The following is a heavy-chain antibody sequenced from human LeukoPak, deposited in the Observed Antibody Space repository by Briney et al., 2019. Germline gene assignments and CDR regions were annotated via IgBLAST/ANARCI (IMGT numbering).Heavy chain of an antibody. V-gene: IGHV4-38-2*02. J-gene: IGHJ6*03. Sequence: SETLSPTCTVSGYSISSGYYWGWIRQPPRKGLEWIGSIYHSGSTYYNPSLKSRVTISVDTSKNQFSLKLSSVTAADTAVYYCASLTGYSSGWYGYYYYMDVWGKGTTVTVSS. CDR2: IYHSGST. D-gene: IGHD6-19*01. CDR1: GYSISSGYY. CDR3: ASLTGYSSGWYGYYYYMDV.